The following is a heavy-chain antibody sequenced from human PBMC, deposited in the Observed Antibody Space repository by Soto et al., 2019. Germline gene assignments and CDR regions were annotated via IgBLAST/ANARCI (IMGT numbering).Heavy chain of an antibody. V-gene: IGHV3-21*01. CDR2: ISSSSSYI. D-gene: IGHD2-2*02. Sequence: LRLSCAASGFTFSSYSMNWVRQAPGKGLEWVSSISSSSSYIYYADSVKGRFTISRDNAKNSLYLQMNSLRAEDTAVYYCARDDCSSTSCYRMDVWGQGTTVTVSS. CDR1: GFTFSSYS. J-gene: IGHJ6*02. CDR3: ARDDCSSTSCYRMDV.